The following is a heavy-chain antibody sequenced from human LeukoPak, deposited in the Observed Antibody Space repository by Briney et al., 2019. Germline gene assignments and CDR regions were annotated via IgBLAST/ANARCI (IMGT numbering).Heavy chain of an antibody. CDR2: IYPGDSDT. J-gene: IGHJ6*02. D-gene: IGHD3-10*01. Sequence: GESLKISCKGSGYSFTSYWIGWVRQMPGKGLEWMGIIYPGDSDTRYSPSFQGQVTISADKSISTAYLQWSSLKASDTAMYYCARHSYYYGSGTPVFYGMDVWGQGTTVTVSS. V-gene: IGHV5-51*01. CDR3: ARHSYYYGSGTPVFYGMDV. CDR1: GYSFTSYW.